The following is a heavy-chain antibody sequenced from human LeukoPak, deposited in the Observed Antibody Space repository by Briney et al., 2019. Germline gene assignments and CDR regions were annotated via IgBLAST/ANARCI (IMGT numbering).Heavy chain of an antibody. D-gene: IGHD3-22*01. CDR2: IYTSGST. J-gene: IGHJ3*01. CDR1: GGSISSGSYY. CDR3: ARMDYYDSSGYYGSGAFDF. V-gene: IGHV4-61*02. Sequence: PSQTLSLTCTVSGGSISSGSYYWSWIRQPAGKGLEWIGRIYTSGSTNYNPSLKSRVTISVDTSKNQFSLKLSSVTAADTAVYYCARMDYYDSSGYYGSGAFDFWGQGTMVTVSS.